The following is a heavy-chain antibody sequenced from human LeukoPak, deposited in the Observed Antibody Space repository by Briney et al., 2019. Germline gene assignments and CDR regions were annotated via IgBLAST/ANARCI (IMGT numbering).Heavy chain of an antibody. CDR1: GFTFSNYW. V-gene: IGHV3-7*05. CDR3: ARDGDYSTYDLFDY. D-gene: IGHD4-11*01. Sequence: GGSLRLPCAASGFTFSNYWMTWVRQAPGKGLEWVANIRKDGIEKSYADSVKGRFIISRDDAKNSLYLQMNSLRAGDTAVYYCARDGDYSTYDLFDYWGQGTLVTVSS. J-gene: IGHJ4*02. CDR2: IRKDGIEK.